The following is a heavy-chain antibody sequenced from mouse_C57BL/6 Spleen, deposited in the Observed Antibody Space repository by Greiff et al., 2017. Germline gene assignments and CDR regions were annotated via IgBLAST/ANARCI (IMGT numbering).Heavy chain of an antibody. J-gene: IGHJ3*01. Sequence: QVQLQQSGAELVKPGASVKLSCKASGYTFTEYTIHWVKQRPGQGLEWIGWFYPGSGSIKYNEKFKDKATLTADKSSSTVYMELSRLTSEDSAVYFCARHEVSYYGSSYGAWFAYWGQGTLVTVSA. CDR3: ARHEVSYYGSSYGAWFAY. CDR2: FYPGSGSI. V-gene: IGHV1-62-2*01. D-gene: IGHD1-1*01. CDR1: GYTFTEYT.